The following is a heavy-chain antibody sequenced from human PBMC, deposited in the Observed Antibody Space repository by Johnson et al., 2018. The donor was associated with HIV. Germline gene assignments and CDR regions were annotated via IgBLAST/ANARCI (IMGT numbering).Heavy chain of an antibody. J-gene: IGHJ3*02. Sequence: QMQLVESGGGVVQPGRSLRLSCAASGFTFSSYGMHWVRQAPGKGLEWVAVISYDGSNKYYADSVKGRFTISRDNYKNTLYLNMNNLTVEDTAVYHCAKGRRPWELHGFNAFDTWGQGTMVIVSS. D-gene: IGHD1-26*01. CDR2: ISYDGSNK. CDR3: AKGRRPWELHGFNAFDT. CDR1: GFTFSSYG. V-gene: IGHV3-30*18.